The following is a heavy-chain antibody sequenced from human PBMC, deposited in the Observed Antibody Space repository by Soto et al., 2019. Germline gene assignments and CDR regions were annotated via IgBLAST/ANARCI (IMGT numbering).Heavy chain of an antibody. D-gene: IGHD2-2*01. Sequence: QVQLQESGPGLVKPSGTLSLTCAVSGVSISGTNWWTWVRQSPGEGLEWIGDIYHSGSTSYIPSLKSRLTISVDKSKNQFSLKLTSVTAADSAVYYCARRRDALFDSWGQGTLVTVSS. CDR1: GVSISGTNW. V-gene: IGHV4-4*02. J-gene: IGHJ4*02. CDR2: IYHSGST. CDR3: ARRRDALFDS.